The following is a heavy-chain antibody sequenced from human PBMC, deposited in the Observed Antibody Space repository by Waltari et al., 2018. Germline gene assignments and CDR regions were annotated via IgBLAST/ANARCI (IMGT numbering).Heavy chain of an antibody. CDR2: INPSGGST. V-gene: IGHV1-46*01. CDR1: GYTFTSYY. D-gene: IGHD3-3*01. J-gene: IGHJ6*02. Sequence: QVQLVQSGAEVKKPGASVKVSCKASGYTFTSYYMHWVRQAPGQGLEWMGIINPSGGSTSYAQKFQGRGTMTRDTSTSTVYMELSSLRSEDTAVYYCARDLKKITIFGVVIPYGMDVWGQGTTVTVSS. CDR3: ARDLKKITIFGVVIPYGMDV.